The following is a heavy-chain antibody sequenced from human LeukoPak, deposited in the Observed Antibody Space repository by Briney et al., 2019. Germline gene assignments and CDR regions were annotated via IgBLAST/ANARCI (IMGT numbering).Heavy chain of an antibody. CDR2: ISSSSSTI. Sequence: GGSLRLSCAASGFTFSSYSMNWVRQAPGKGLEWVSYISSSSSTIYYADSVKGRFTISRDNAKNSLYLQMNSLRGEDTAVYYCARATYSSSWYSYYYYYGMDVWGQGTTVTVSS. CDR1: GFTFSSYS. J-gene: IGHJ6*02. CDR3: ARATYSSSWYSYYYYYGMDV. D-gene: IGHD6-13*01. V-gene: IGHV3-48*01.